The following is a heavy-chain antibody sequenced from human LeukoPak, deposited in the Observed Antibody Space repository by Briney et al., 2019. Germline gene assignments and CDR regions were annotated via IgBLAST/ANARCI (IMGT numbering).Heavy chain of an antibody. CDR3: AKNGEVLSWFDP. J-gene: IGHJ5*02. V-gene: IGHV3-23*01. D-gene: IGHD3-10*01. Sequence: GGSLKLSCAACGFTFTNYAMSWVRQAPAKGQAWVPTISGSGGSTYYGDSVKGRFTISRDNSKNTLYPQMNSLRAEDTAVYSCAKNGEVLSWFDPWGQGTLVTVSS. CDR2: ISGSGGST. CDR1: GFTFTNYA.